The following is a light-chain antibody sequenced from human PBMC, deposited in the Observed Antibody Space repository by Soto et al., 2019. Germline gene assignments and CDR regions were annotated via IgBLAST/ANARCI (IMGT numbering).Light chain of an antibody. V-gene: IGKV1-27*01. CDR2: AAS. CDR1: QAIGKS. CDR3: QQYGNSPIT. J-gene: IGKJ5*01. Sequence: DTQMTQSPSSLSASVGDSVTIACRASQAIGKSVAWYQQKPGKVPNLLIYAASTLQSGVPSRFSGSGSGTDFTLTISRLEPEDFAVYYCQQYGNSPITFGQGTRLEI.